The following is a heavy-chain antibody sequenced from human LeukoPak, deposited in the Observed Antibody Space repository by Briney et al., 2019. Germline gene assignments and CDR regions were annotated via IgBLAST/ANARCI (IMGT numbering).Heavy chain of an antibody. V-gene: IGHV4-59*08. J-gene: IGHJ4*02. Sequence: SETLSLTCTVSGGSISSYYWSWIRQPPGMGLEWIGYIYYSGSTNYNPSLKSRATISVDTSKNQFSLKLSSVTAADTAVYYCARLPGYSSPHFDYWGQGTLVTVSS. CDR3: ARLPGYSSPHFDY. CDR1: GGSISSYY. CDR2: IYYSGST. D-gene: IGHD6-19*01.